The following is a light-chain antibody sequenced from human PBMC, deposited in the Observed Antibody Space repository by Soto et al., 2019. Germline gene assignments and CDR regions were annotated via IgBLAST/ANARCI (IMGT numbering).Light chain of an antibody. V-gene: IGLV2-18*02. CDR1: SSDVGSFNR. CDR3: SSFTSSDTYV. Sequence: QSALTQPPSVSGSPGQSVAISCTGTSSDVGSFNRVSWYQQPPVTAPKLLIYDVSNRPSGVPDRFSGSKSGNTASLTISGLQAEDEADYYCSSFTSSDTYVFGTGTKLTVL. CDR2: DVS. J-gene: IGLJ1*01.